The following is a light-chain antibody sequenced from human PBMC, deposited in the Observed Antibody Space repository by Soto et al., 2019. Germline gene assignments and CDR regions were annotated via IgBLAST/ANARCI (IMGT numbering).Light chain of an antibody. CDR2: EGN. CDR1: SSVVGTYNL. Sequence: QSVLTQHASVSGSPGESITISCTGKSSVVGTYNLVTWYQQHPGRVPKLILYEGNKRPSGVSSRFSASKSGNTASLTISGLQAEDEADYFCCSYAPSRTLLFGGGTKVTVL. V-gene: IGLV2-23*01. CDR3: CSYAPSRTLL. J-gene: IGLJ2*01.